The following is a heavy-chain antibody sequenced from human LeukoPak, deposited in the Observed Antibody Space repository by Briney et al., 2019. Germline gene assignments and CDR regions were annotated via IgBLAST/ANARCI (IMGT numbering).Heavy chain of an antibody. CDR1: GYSISSGDYY. V-gene: IGHV4-61*02. D-gene: IGHD2-15*01. CDR3: AREGAYCSGTDFFATTVDA. J-gene: IGHJ5*02. Sequence: PSETLSLTCNVSGYSISSGDYYWTWIRQPAGKGLEWIGRVDLGGRPIIKQNLISRVTVSVDPSRTRFSLSLTSMTAADTATYYCAREGAYCSGTDFFATTVDAWGPGALVTVSS. CDR2: VDLGGRP.